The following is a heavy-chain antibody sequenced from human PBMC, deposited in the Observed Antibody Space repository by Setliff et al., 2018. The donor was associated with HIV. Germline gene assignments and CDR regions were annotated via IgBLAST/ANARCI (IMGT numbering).Heavy chain of an antibody. D-gene: IGHD3-3*01. CDR2: LIPILGIA. Sequence: ASVKVSCKASGGAFSGYALSWVRQAPGQGLEWMGGLIPILGIAQYAQKFHGRVTISADTSTTTAYLELSSLRSEDTAVYYCARDTYYNFWSGLEDYYYYMDVWGKGTTVTVS. V-gene: IGHV1-69*10. CDR1: GGAFSGYA. J-gene: IGHJ6*03. CDR3: ARDTYYNFWSGLEDYYYYMDV.